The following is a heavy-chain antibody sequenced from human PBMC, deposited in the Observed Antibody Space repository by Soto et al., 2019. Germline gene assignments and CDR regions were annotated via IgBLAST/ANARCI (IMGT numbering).Heavy chain of an antibody. CDR3: AREWGLLPYYVMNV. CDR1: GDSVTSGSYY. V-gene: IGHV4-61*03. CDR2: ISYTGRT. Sequence: TSETLSLTCIVSGDSVTSGSYYWTWLRQPPGKGLEWIGYISYTGRTKYNPSLQSRVTISVDTSKNDFSLNLSSVTAADTAVHFCAREWGLLPYYVMNVWGHGTAVTVSS. J-gene: IGHJ6*02. D-gene: IGHD7-27*01.